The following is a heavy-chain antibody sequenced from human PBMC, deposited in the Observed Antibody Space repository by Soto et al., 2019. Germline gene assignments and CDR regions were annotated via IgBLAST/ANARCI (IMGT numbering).Heavy chain of an antibody. CDR1: GFNVVGFA. D-gene: IGHD1-20*01. Sequence: GGSLSLSCAASGFNVVGFAVNWVRQAPGKGLEWVSGISVSDGFIYYADSVRGRFSISRDASENILYLQMNSLRVDDTALYYCTRETVAGITGLDYWGPGTLVTVSS. CDR2: ISVSDGFI. V-gene: IGHV3-23*01. J-gene: IGHJ4*02. CDR3: TRETVAGITGLDY.